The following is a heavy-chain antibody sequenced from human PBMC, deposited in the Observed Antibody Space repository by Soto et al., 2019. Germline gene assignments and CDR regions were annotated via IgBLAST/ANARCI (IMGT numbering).Heavy chain of an antibody. D-gene: IGHD1-26*01. CDR2: IYYSGST. V-gene: IGHV4-39*01. CDR1: GGSISSSSYY. Sequence: SETLSLTCTVSGGSISSSSYYWGWIRQPPGKGLEWIGSIYYSGSTYYNPSLKSRVTISVDTSKNQFSLKLSSVTAADTAVYYCARQEYSGSYYVGDFDYWGQGTLVTVSS. J-gene: IGHJ4*02. CDR3: ARQEYSGSYYVGDFDY.